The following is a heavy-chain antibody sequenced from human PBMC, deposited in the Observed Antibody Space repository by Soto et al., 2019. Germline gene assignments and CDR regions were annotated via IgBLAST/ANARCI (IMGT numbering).Heavy chain of an antibody. CDR2: INHSGST. V-gene: IGHV4-34*01. Sequence: SETLSLTCAVYGGSFSGYYWNWIRQPPGKGLEWIGEINHSGSTNYNPSLKSRVTISVDTSKNQFSLKLSSVTAADAAVYYCARDLKEYCSDGKCNWFDPWGQGTLVTVS. CDR3: ARDLKEYCSDGKCNWFDP. D-gene: IGHD2-15*01. J-gene: IGHJ5*02. CDR1: GGSFSGYY.